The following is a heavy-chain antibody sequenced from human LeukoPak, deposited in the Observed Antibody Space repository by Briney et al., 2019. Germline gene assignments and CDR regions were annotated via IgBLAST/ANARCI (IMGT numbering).Heavy chain of an antibody. Sequence: GGSLRLSCAASGFAVSSNHMNWVSQDPGKGLEWVSVIFNGGRPYSAASVKGRLTISRDNSKNTLYLQRNSLRAEDTAVYYCATSIVGLTYDEHFQHWGQGTLVTVSS. D-gene: IGHD1-26*01. J-gene: IGHJ1*01. CDR1: GFAVSSNH. CDR2: IFNGGRP. V-gene: IGHV3-53*01. CDR3: ATSIVGLTYDEHFQH.